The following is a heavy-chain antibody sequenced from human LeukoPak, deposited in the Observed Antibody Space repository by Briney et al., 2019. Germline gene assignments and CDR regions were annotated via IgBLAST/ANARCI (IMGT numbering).Heavy chain of an antibody. CDR2: IYYSGST. Sequence: SETLSLTCTVSGGSISSGGYYWSWIRQHPGKGLEWIGYIYYSGSTYYNPSLKSRVTISVDTSKNQFSLKLSSVTAADTAVYYCARTITVTTFFDYWGQGTLVTVSS. D-gene: IGHD4-17*01. CDR1: GGSISSGGYY. CDR3: ARTITVTTFFDY. V-gene: IGHV4-31*03. J-gene: IGHJ4*02.